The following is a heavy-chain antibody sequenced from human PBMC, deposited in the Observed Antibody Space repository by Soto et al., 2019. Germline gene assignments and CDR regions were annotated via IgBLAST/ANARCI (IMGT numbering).Heavy chain of an antibody. CDR2: ISWNSGNL. D-gene: IGHD4-17*01. J-gene: IGHJ4*02. Sequence: EVQLVESGGGLVQPGRSLRLSCAASGFTFDDYAMHWVRQGPGKGLEWVSSISWNSGNLGYADSVKGRFTISRDNAKNXLXXXXXXXXXXXXXXXXCAKGASTTVFAFNDYWGQGTLVTVSS. CDR3: AKGASTTVFAFNDY. V-gene: IGHV3-9*01. CDR1: GFTFDDYA.